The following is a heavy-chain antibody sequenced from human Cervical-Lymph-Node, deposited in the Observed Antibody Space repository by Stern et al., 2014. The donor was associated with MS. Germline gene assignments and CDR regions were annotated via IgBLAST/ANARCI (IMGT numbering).Heavy chain of an antibody. Sequence: QVQLGQSGAEVKKPGSSVKVSCKASGGTFTSYTINWVRQAPGQGLEWMGGIIPAFNTASYAQKFQGRVTITADASTNTAYMELSSLRSDDTAVYYCAGEMATNLFDYWGQGTLVTVSS. D-gene: IGHD5-24*01. CDR1: GGTFTSYT. J-gene: IGHJ4*02. V-gene: IGHV1-69*01. CDR3: AGEMATNLFDY. CDR2: IIPAFNTA.